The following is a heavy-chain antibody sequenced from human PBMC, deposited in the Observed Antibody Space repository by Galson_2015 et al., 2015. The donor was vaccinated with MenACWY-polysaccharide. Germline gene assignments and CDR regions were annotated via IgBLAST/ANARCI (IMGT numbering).Heavy chain of an antibody. V-gene: IGHV3-30*03. Sequence: SLRLFCAASGFAFYRYGLHWVRQAPGKGLEWVALISSDGDNKSHADSMRGRFTISRDNARNTLYLQMNSLTPDDTAVYFCARDYITYCGGDCPFGYWGQGTLVIVSS. CDR2: ISSDGDNK. CDR1: GFAFYRYG. CDR3: ARDYITYCGGDCPFGY. J-gene: IGHJ4*02. D-gene: IGHD2-21*02.